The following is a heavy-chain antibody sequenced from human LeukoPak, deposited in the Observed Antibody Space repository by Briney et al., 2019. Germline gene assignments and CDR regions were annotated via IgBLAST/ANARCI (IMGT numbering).Heavy chain of an antibody. V-gene: IGHV1-18*01. Sequence: ASVKVSCKASGYTFTNYDLNWVRQAPGQGLEWMGWISAYNGNTNYARKVQGRLTLTTDTSTSTAYLELRSLRPDDTAMYYCAGRVVYAHRPNDRFDIWGPGTMVIVSS. CDR1: GYTFTNYD. CDR3: AGRVVYAHRPNDRFDI. D-gene: IGHD5/OR15-5a*01. J-gene: IGHJ3*02. CDR2: ISAYNGNT.